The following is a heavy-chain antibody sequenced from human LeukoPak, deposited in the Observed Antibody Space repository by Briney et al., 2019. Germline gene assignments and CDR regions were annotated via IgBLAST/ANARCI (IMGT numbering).Heavy chain of an antibody. CDR2: ISSSGSKI. CDR1: GFTFSDYY. J-gene: IGHJ4*02. D-gene: IGHD3-3*01. CDR3: ARDTSGEYDFWSGYQSVNYFDY. V-gene: IGHV3-11*04. Sequence: PGGSLRLSCAASGFTFSDYYMSWIRQAPGKGLEGVSYISSSGSKIYYADSVKGRFTISRDNAKNSLYLQMNSLRAEDTAVYYCARDTSGEYDFWSGYQSVNYFDYWGQGTLVTVSS.